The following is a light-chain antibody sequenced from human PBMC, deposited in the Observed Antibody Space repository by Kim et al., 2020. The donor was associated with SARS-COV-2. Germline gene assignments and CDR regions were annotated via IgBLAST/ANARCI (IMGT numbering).Light chain of an antibody. CDR1: SLRSYY. CDR2: GKN. J-gene: IGLJ2*01. V-gene: IGLV3-19*01. CDR3: NYRDSNDKVV. Sequence: SSELTQDPAVSVALGQTVRITCKGDSLRSYYPTWYQQKPGQAPIVVIYGKNNRPSGIPDRFSGSSSGNTASLTITGTQAGDEADYYCNYRDSNDKVVFGGGTKLTVL.